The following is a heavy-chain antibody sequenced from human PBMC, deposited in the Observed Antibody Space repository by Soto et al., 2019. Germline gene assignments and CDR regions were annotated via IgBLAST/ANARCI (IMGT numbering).Heavy chain of an antibody. CDR2: IKEDGSVK. Sequence: SLRLSCEGFGLTFSPYWMTWVRQAPGKGLEWVASIKEDGSVKNYADSVKGRFTVSRDNVKRAMFLQMTSVRADDTAVYFCARDVSSEYASILDVWGRGARVTVSS. D-gene: IGHD3-3*01. CDR1: GLTFSPYW. V-gene: IGHV3-7*03. CDR3: ARDVSSEYASILDV. J-gene: IGHJ4*02.